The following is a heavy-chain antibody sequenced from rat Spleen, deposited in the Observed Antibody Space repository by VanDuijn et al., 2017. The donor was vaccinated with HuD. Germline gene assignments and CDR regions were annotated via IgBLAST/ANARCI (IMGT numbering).Heavy chain of an antibody. CDR2: ISYDGSST. CDR1: GFTFSNYG. V-gene: IGHV5-29*01. D-gene: IGHD4-3*01. Sequence: EVQLVESGGGLVQPGRSLKLSCAASGFTFSNYGMAWVRQAPTKGLEWVATISYDGSSTYYRDSVKGRFTISRDNAKSTLYLQMDSLRSEDTATYYCARHVRERGYFDYWGQGVMVTVSS. J-gene: IGHJ2*01. CDR3: ARHVRERGYFDY.